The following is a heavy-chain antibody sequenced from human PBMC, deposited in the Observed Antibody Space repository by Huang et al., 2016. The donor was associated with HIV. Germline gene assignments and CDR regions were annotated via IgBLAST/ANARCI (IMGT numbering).Heavy chain of an antibody. CDR3: ARASWYEPRSWYFGL. V-gene: IGHV4-34*01. CDR2: IKDHGYT. CDR1: GGSVSGHY. J-gene: IGHJ2*01. Sequence: QVQLQQWGAGLLKPSETLSLTCAVYGGSVSGHYCSWIRQPPGKGLEGIAEIKDHGYTNYNPSLKSRVTISVHTSRNQFSLELNSVTAADAAVYYCARASWYEPRSWYFGLWGRGTLVTVSS. D-gene: IGHD6-13*01.